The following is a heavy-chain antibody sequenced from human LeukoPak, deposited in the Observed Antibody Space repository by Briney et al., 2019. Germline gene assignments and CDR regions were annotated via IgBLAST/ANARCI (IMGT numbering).Heavy chain of an antibody. CDR2: IDEHGSTT. CDR1: GFTFSRYW. J-gene: IGHJ4*02. CDR3: ARGVAGSGSH. V-gene: IGHV3-74*01. Sequence: GGSLRLSCAASGFTFSRYWVHWVRQAPGEGLVWVSRIDEHGSTTDYADSVEGRFTIYRDNAKNTLYLQMNSLRVEDTAVYYCARGVAGSGSHWGQGTLVTVSS. D-gene: IGHD3-10*01.